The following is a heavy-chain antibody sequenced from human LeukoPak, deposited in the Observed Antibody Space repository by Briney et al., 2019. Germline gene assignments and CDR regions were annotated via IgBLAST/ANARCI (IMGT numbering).Heavy chain of an antibody. V-gene: IGHV3-23*01. CDR1: GVTFGSYV. CDR3: VQEGPRGLAFDI. Sequence: GGSLRLSCEASGVTFGSYVMSWVRQAPGRRPEWVSDISGSGGGTYYADSVKGRFAISRDNSKNTLYLQMNSLRAADTAVYYCVQEGPRGLAFDIWGQGTKVTVSS. CDR2: ISGSGGGT. J-gene: IGHJ3*02.